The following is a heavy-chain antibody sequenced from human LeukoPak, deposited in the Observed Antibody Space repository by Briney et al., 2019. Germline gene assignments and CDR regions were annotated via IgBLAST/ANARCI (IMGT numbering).Heavy chain of an antibody. V-gene: IGHV1-18*01. CDR3: ARDSGKTTGTTLDAFDI. D-gene: IGHD1-7*01. J-gene: IGHJ3*02. CDR2: INDYNGNT. Sequence: ASVKVSFKASGYTFTSYGISWVRQAHGQGQEWKGWINDYNGNTHHEQKLRGRVTMTTDTSTSTAYMEVGSLRSDGPAVYYRARDSGKTTGTTLDAFDIWGQGTMVTVSS. CDR1: GYTFTSYG.